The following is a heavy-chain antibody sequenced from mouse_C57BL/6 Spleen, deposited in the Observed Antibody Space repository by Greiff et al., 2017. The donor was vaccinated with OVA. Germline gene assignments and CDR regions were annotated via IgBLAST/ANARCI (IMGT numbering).Heavy chain of an antibody. CDR1: GYTFTSYW. D-gene: IGHD1-1*01. V-gene: IGHV1-72*01. Sequence: QVQLKQPGAELVKPGASVKLTCKASGYTFTSYWMHWVKQRPGRGLEWIGRIDPNSGGTKYNEKFKSKATLTVDKPSSTAYMQLSSLTSEDSAVYYCARFGYGSSPWYFDVWGTGTTVTVSS. CDR2: IDPNSGGT. CDR3: ARFGYGSSPWYFDV. J-gene: IGHJ1*03.